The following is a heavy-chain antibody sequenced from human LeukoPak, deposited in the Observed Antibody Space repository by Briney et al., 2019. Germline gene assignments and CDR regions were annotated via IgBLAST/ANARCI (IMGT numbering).Heavy chain of an antibody. CDR3: ARRRYYDSSGYYLDY. D-gene: IGHD3-22*01. V-gene: IGHV1-46*01. Sequence: ASVKVSCKASGYTFTSYYMHWVRQAPGQGLEWMGIINPSGGSTSYAQKFQGRVTMTRDTSISTAYMELSRLRSDDTAVYYCARRRYYDSSGYYLDYWGQGTLVTVSS. CDR2: INPSGGST. CDR1: GYTFTSYY. J-gene: IGHJ4*02.